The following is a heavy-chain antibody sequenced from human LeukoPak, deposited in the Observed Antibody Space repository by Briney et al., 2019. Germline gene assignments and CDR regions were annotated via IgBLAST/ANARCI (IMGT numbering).Heavy chain of an antibody. CDR3: ARESGLDYDSSGYYYHPGAFDI. Sequence: SQTLSLTCTVSGGSISSGSYYWSWIRQPAGKGLEWIGRIYTSGSTNYNPSLKSRVTISVDTSKNQFSLKLGSVTAADTAVYYCARESGLDYDSSGYYYHPGAFDIWGQGTMVTVSS. CDR2: IYTSGST. CDR1: GGSISSGSYY. V-gene: IGHV4-61*02. D-gene: IGHD3-22*01. J-gene: IGHJ3*02.